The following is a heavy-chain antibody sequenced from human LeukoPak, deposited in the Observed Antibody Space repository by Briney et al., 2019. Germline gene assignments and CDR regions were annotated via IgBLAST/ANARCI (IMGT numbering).Heavy chain of an antibody. Sequence: PGGSLRLSCAASGFTFSSYAMSWVRQAPGKGLEWVSAISGSGGSTYYADSVKGRFTISRDNSKNTLYLQMNSLRAEDTAVYYRAKTLYCGGDCPRTFDIWGQGTMVTVSS. V-gene: IGHV3-23*01. J-gene: IGHJ3*02. D-gene: IGHD2-21*02. CDR2: ISGSGGST. CDR3: AKTLYCGGDCPRTFDI. CDR1: GFTFSSYA.